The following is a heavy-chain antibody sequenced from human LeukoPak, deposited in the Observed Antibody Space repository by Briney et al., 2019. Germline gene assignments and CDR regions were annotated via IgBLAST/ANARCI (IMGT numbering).Heavy chain of an antibody. D-gene: IGHD6-19*01. CDR3: ARSWYSSGSLLRFSGH. Sequence: GGSLRLSCAASGFTFSSYAMSWVRQAPGKGPEWVSGISGSGDNTYYTDSVKGRFAVSRDNSENTLYLQMNSLRAEDTAVYYCARSWYSSGSLLRFSGHWGQGTLVTVSS. CDR1: GFTFSSYA. V-gene: IGHV3-23*01. CDR2: ISGSGDNT. J-gene: IGHJ4*02.